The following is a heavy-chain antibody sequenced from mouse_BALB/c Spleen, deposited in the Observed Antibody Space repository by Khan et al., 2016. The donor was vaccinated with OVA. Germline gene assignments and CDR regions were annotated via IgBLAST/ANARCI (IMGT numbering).Heavy chain of an antibody. CDR2: INTYTGEP. CDR3: ARPPHFSYVMVY. Sequence: QIQLVQSGPELKKPGETVKISCKASGYTFTNYGMNWVKQAPGKGLKWMGWINTYTGEPTYTDDFKGRFAFSLETPASTAYLQINNLKNEDTATYFCARPPHFSYVMVYWGQGTSGTVSS. CDR1: GYTFTNYG. J-gene: IGHJ4*01. V-gene: IGHV9-3-1*01.